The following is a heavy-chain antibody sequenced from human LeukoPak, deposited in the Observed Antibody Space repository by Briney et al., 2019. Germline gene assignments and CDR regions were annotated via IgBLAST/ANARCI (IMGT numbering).Heavy chain of an antibody. Sequence: SETLSLTCAVSGGSISSCGYSWSWIRQPPGKGLEWIGYIYHSGSTYYNPSLKSRVTISVDRSKNQFSLKLSSVAAADTAVYYCARGRRGLVPAAIDYWGQGTLVTVSS. J-gene: IGHJ4*02. CDR3: ARGRRGLVPAAIDY. CDR2: IYHSGST. D-gene: IGHD2-2*01. V-gene: IGHV4-30-2*01. CDR1: GGSISSCGYS.